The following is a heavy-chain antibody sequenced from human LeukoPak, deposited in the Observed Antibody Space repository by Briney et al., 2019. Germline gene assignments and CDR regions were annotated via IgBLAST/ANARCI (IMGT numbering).Heavy chain of an antibody. Sequence: GGSLRLSCAASGFTFSSYSMNWVRQAPGPGQELVSSISSSSSYIYYADSVKGRFTISRDNAKNSLYLQMNSLRAEDTAVYYCARGLDIVVVTAAGYWGQGTLVTVSS. CDR1: GFTFSSYS. J-gene: IGHJ4*02. V-gene: IGHV3-21*01. CDR3: ARGLDIVVVTAAGY. D-gene: IGHD2-21*02. CDR2: ISSSSSYI.